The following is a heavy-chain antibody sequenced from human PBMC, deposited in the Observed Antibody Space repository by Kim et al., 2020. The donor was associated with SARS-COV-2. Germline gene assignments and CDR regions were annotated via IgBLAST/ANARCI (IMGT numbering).Heavy chain of an antibody. J-gene: IGHJ4*02. D-gene: IGHD2-8*02. V-gene: IGHV1-69*06. Sequence: SVKVSCEASGGTFDRYIISWVRQAPGQGLEWMGGVSPIFGTANYAQKFQARVTITVDKSTTAAYIQISSLRSDDTALYYCSLGGYCTVGNCYEDYWGQGTRVTVSS. CDR2: VSPIFGTA. CDR3: SLGGYCTVGNCYEDY. CDR1: GGTFDRYI.